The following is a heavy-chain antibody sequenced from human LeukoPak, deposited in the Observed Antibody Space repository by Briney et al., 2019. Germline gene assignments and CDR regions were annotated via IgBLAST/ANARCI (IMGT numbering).Heavy chain of an antibody. J-gene: IGHJ4*02. Sequence: NPSETLSLTCTVSGGSISSSSYYWGWIRQPPGMGLEWIGSIYYSGSTYYNPSLKSRVTISVDTSKNQFSLKLSSVTAADTAVYYCARDSGTVMPMFDYWGQGTLVTVSS. CDR2: IYYSGST. V-gene: IGHV4-39*07. CDR3: ARDSGTVMPMFDY. D-gene: IGHD4-17*01. CDR1: GGSISSSSYY.